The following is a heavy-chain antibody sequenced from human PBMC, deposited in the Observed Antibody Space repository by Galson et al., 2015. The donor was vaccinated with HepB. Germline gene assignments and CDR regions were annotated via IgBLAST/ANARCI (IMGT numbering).Heavy chain of an antibody. V-gene: IGHV1-69*02. CDR2: IIPVLGIA. CDR1: GDTSSTFT. D-gene: IGHD3-10*01. J-gene: IGHJ4*02. Sequence: SVKVSCKASGDTSSTFTINWVRQAPGHGLEWMGRIIPVLGIADYAQQFQGRVTITADKSTSTAYMELSSVTAADTAIYYCARGSEDNYGSFDYWGQGTLVTVSS. CDR3: ARGSEDNYGSFDY.